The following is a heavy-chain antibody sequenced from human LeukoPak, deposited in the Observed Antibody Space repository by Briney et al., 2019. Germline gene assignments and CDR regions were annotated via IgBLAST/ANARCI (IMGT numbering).Heavy chain of an antibody. CDR2: IYYSGST. CDR3: ARAHPYYFDY. V-gene: IGHV4-39*07. J-gene: IGHJ4*02. CDR1: GGSISSSSYY. Sequence: PSETLSLTGTVSGGSISSSSYYWGWIRQPPGKGLEWIGSIYYSGSTYYNPSLKSRVTISVDTSKNQFSLKLSSVTAADTAVYYCARAHPYYFDYWGQGTLVTVSS.